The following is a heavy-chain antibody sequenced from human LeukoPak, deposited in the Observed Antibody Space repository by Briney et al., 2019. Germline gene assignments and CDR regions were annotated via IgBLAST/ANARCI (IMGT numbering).Heavy chain of an antibody. CDR2: IYYSGST. CDR3: ARDPTASYGDYIKYYFDY. V-gene: IGHV4-39*07. D-gene: IGHD4-17*01. Sequence: SETLSLTCTVSGGSISSSSYYWGWIRQPPGKGLEWIGSIYYSGSTYYNPSLKSRVTISVDTSKNQFSLKPSSVTAADTAVYYCARDPTASYGDYIKYYFDYWGQGTLVTVSS. CDR1: GGSISSSSYY. J-gene: IGHJ4*02.